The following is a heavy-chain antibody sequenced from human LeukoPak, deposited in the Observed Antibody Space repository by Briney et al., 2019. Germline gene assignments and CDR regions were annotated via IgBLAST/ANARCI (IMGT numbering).Heavy chain of an antibody. CDR1: GYTFTGYY. J-gene: IGHJ4*02. Sequence: GASVKVSCKASGYTFTGYYMHWVRQAPGQGLEWMGWINPNSGGTSYAQKFQGRVTMTRDTSISTAYMELSRLRSDDTAVYYCARVRWFGESYYFDYWGQGTLVTVSS. CDR2: INPNSGGT. V-gene: IGHV1-2*02. D-gene: IGHD3-10*01. CDR3: ARVRWFGESYYFDY.